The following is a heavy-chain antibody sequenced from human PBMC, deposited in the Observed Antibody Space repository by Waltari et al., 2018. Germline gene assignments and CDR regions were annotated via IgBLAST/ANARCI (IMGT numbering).Heavy chain of an antibody. CDR2: INHSGST. Sequence: QVQLXQWGAGLLKPSETLSLTXXVYGGSFSXYYWSWIRQPPXKGLEWIGEINHSGSTNYXPSLKSRVTISVDTSKNQFSLKLSSVTAADTAVYYCAREGXSQLPPATXYYYYMDVWGKGTTVXXSS. D-gene: IGHD2-2*01. CDR1: GGSFSXYY. J-gene: IGHJ6*03. V-gene: IGHV4-34*01. CDR3: AREGXSQLPPATXYYYYMDV.